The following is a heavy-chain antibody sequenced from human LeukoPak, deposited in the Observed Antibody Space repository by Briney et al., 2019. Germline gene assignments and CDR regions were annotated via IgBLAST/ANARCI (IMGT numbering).Heavy chain of an antibody. CDR1: GFIFSDFY. CDR2: ISNTDDTV. V-gene: IGHV3-11*04. D-gene: IGHD4-17*01. J-gene: IGHJ4*02. Sequence: GGSLRLSCAASGFIFSDFYMSWIRQAPGKGLEWVSHISNTDDTVNYADSVKGRFTISRDNAKNSLFLQMDSLRGEATAAYYCARVVTGDAGAYHFFDYWGQGALVTVSS. CDR3: ARVVTGDAGAYHFFDY.